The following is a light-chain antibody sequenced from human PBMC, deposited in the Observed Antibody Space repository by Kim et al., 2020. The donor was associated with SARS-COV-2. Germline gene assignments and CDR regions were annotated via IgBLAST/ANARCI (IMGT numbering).Light chain of an antibody. V-gene: IGKV1-5*03. CDR3: QQYNSYWS. CDR1: QTINTW. J-gene: IGKJ1*01. CDR2: HVS. Sequence: DIQMTQSPSTLSASVGDRVTITCRASQTINTWLAWYQQKPGKVPNLLIYHVSTLESGVPSRFSGSGSGTEFTLTISSLQPDDFATYYCQQYNSYWSFGQGTKVEIK.